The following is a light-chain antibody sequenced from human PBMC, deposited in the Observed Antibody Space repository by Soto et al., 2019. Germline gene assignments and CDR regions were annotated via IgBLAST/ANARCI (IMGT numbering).Light chain of an antibody. V-gene: IGKV2-28*01. CDR1: QSLLHSNGCNY. J-gene: IGKJ2*01. Sequence: DIVMTQSPLSLPVIPGEPASISCRSSQSLLHSNGCNYLDWYLQKPGQSPQLLIYLGSNRSSGVHERFSGSGSGTDFTLEVSRVEAEDVWVYYCMQALQTPNTFGQGTKLQLK. CDR3: MQALQTPNT. CDR2: LGS.